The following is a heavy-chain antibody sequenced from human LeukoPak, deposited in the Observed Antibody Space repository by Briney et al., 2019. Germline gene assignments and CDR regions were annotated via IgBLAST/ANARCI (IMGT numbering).Heavy chain of an antibody. CDR1: GFTFSSYG. J-gene: IGHJ4*02. Sequence: GGSLRLSCAASGFTFSSYGMHRVRQAPGKGLEWVAVIWYDGSNKYYADSVKGRFTISRDNSKNTLYLQMNSLRAEDTAVYYCARDDSGWPDYWGQGTLVTVSS. V-gene: IGHV3-33*01. D-gene: IGHD6-19*01. CDR2: IWYDGSNK. CDR3: ARDDSGWPDY.